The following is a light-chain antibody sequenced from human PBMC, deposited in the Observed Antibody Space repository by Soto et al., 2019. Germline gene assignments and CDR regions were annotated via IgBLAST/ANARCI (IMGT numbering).Light chain of an antibody. CDR1: GSNIGAYNY. CDR3: CSYAGSYSYA. V-gene: IGLV2-14*01. CDR2: GVT. J-gene: IGLJ1*01. Sequence: QSVLTQPASVSGSPGQSITISCTGSGSNIGAYNYVSWYQQHPGKAPKLLIHGVTRRPSGVSSRFSASKSAYTASLTISGLQAEDEANYYCCSYAGSYSYAFATGTKVTVL.